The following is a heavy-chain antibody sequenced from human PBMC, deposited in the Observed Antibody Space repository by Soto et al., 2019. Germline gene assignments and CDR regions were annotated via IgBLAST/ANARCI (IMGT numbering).Heavy chain of an antibody. V-gene: IGHV3-30-3*01. CDR3: ARDMRHEYASGRLDY. D-gene: IGHD3-10*01. J-gene: IGHJ4*02. CDR1: VFNFSYVP. CDR2: IPYDGNDE. Sequence: GASLNFSSVASVFNFSYVPLHWVCLAPGKGLEWVAVIPYDGNDESYSDTVKGRFTISRDNSKTPVYLQMNSLRADDMAVYHCARDMRHEYASGRLDYLGQGTLVNVSS.